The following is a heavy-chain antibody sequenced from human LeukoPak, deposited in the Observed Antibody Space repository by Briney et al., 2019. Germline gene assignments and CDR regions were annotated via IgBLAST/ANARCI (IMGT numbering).Heavy chain of an antibody. CDR1: GGSFSGYY. Sequence: SETLSLTCAVYGGSFSGYYWSWIRQPPGKGLEWIGEINHSGSTNYNPSLKSRVTISVDTSKNQFSLKLSSVTAADTAVYYCARPIRGYSYGAGTGYFDLWGRGTLVTVSS. J-gene: IGHJ2*01. V-gene: IGHV4-34*01. CDR2: INHSGST. D-gene: IGHD5-18*01. CDR3: ARPIRGYSYGAGTGYFDL.